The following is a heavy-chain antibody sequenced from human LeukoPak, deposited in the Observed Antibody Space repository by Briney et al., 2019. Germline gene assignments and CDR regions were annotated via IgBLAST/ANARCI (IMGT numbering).Heavy chain of an antibody. CDR1: GATFSSYA. CDR2: IIPILGIA. J-gene: IGHJ5*02. Sequence: GASVKVSCKASGATFSSYAISWVRQAPGQGLEWMGRIIPILGIANYAQKFQGRVTITADKSTSTAYMELSSLRSEDTAVCYCARGQFPRYYDFWSGSDPNWFDPWGQGTLVTVSS. D-gene: IGHD3-3*01. V-gene: IGHV1-69*04. CDR3: ARGQFPRYYDFWSGSDPNWFDP.